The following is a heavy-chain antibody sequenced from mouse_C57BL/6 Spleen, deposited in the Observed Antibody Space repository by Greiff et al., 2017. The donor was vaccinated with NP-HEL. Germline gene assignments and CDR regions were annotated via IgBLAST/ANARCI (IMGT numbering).Heavy chain of an antibody. J-gene: IGHJ4*01. V-gene: IGHV1-72*01. CDR1: GYTFTSYW. CDR3: ARSRAGSYYYAMDY. Sequence: QVQLQQPGAELVKPGASVKLSCKASGYTFTSYWMHWVKQRPGRGLEWIGRIDPNSGGTKYNEKFKRKATLTVDKPSSTAYMQLSSLTSEDSAVYYCARSRAGSYYYAMDYWGQGTSVTVSS. D-gene: IGHD3-3*01. CDR2: IDPNSGGT.